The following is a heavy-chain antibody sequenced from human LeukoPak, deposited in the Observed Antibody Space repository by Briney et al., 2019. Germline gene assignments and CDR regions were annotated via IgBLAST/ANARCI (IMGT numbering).Heavy chain of an antibody. CDR1: GGTFSSYA. CDR3: ARGHYMDV. V-gene: IGHV1-69*05. Sequence: SVKASCKASGGTFSSYAISWVRQAPGQRLEWMGGIIPILGTANYAQKFQGRVTITTDESTSTAYMELSSLRSEDTAVYYCARGHYMDVWGKGTTVTVSS. CDR2: IIPILGTA. J-gene: IGHJ6*03.